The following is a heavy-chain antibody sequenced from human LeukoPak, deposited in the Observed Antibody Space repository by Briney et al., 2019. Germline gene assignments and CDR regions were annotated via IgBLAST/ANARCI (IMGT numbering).Heavy chain of an antibody. CDR3: ARDYYDSSGSN. Sequence: PGGSLRLSCAASGFTFSSYAMHWVRQAPGKGLEWVAVISYDGSNKYYADSVNGRFTISRDNSKNTLYLQMNSLRAEDTAVYYCARDYYDSSGSNWGQGTLVTVSS. CDR1: GFTFSSYA. V-gene: IGHV3-30-3*01. CDR2: ISYDGSNK. J-gene: IGHJ4*02. D-gene: IGHD3-22*01.